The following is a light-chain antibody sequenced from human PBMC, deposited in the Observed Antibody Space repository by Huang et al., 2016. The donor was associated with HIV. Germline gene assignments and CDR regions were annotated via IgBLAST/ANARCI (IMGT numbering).Light chain of an antibody. CDR3: QQYHAFPLT. J-gene: IGKJ4*01. V-gene: IGKV1D-8*03. Sequence: VIWMTQSPPLVSASTGDRVTINCRVGQDINTYLAWYQQKPGKAPELLIDSESVLQDVVPSRFNGSGSGTQFSLTIICLQTEDFATYFCQQYHAFPLTFGAGTKVEI. CDR2: SES. CDR1: QDINTY.